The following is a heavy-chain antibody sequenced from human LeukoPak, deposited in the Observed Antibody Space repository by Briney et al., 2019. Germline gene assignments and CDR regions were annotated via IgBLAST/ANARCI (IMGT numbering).Heavy chain of an antibody. J-gene: IGHJ4*02. D-gene: IGHD1-14*01. V-gene: IGHV3-74*03. CDR3: AKDPEE. CDR1: RPIPGNLW. CDR2: ISSDERST. Sequence: GGSLTLSCALSRPIPGNLWAQCDSQGPGKGLVWVSRISSDERSTTYADSVKGRFTISRDNRRNTLYLQMISLRAADTVVSYWAKDPEEWGQGTLVTVSS.